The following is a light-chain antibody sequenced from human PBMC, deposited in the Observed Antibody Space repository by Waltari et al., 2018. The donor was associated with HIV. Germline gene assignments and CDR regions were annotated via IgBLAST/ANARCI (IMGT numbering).Light chain of an antibody. CDR3: NSRDNSGSHRV. CDR2: GKN. J-gene: IGLJ3*02. CDR1: SLRTYY. Sequence: SSELTQDPAVSVALGQPVRITCQGDSLRTYYASWYQQKPGQAPVLVIYGKNNRPSGIPDRFSASTSGNTASLTITGAQAGDEADYYCNSRDNSGSHRVFGGGTKLTVL. V-gene: IGLV3-19*01.